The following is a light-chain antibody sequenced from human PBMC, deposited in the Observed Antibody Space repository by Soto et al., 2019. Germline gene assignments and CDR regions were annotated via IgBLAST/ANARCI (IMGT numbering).Light chain of an antibody. CDR2: DVS. CDR3: SSYTSSNTLV. Sequence: SALTQPASASGSPGQSITISCTGTSSDVGRYNYVSWYQQHPGKAPKLRIYDVSNRPSGVSNRFSGSKSGNTASLTISGLQAEDEADYYCSSYTSSNTLVFGTGTKVTVL. V-gene: IGLV2-14*03. CDR1: SSDVGRYNY. J-gene: IGLJ1*01.